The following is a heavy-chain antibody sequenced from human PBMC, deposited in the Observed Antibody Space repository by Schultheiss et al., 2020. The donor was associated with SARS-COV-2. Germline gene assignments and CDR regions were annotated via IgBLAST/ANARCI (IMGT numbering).Heavy chain of an antibody. CDR1: GGTFSSYA. CDR2: IIPIFGTA. Sequence: VKVSCKASGGTFSSYAISWVRQAPGQGLEWMGGIIPIFGTANYAQKFQGRVTITADESTSTAYMELSSLRSEDTAVYYCARDRYDFWSGYVSYWYFDLWGGGTLVTVSS. V-gene: IGHV1-69*01. D-gene: IGHD3-3*01. CDR3: ARDRYDFWSGYVSYWYFDL. J-gene: IGHJ2*01.